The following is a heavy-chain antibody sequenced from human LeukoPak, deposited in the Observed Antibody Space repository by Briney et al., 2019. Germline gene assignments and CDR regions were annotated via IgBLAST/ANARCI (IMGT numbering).Heavy chain of an antibody. D-gene: IGHD3-22*01. V-gene: IGHV3-66*01. CDR1: GFTVSGNH. J-gene: IGHJ4*02. CDR2: IYNGDET. CDR3: TRASNWLSFDY. Sequence: QAGGSLRLSCAASGFTVSGNHMNWVRQAPGKGLEWVSVIYNGDETNYPDSVKGRFIISRDNSKNTLYLQMNSLRDEDTAVYYCTRASNWLSFDYWGQGTLVTVSS.